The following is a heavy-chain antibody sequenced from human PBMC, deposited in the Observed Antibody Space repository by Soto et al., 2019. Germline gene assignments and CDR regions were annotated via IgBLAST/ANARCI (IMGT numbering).Heavy chain of an antibody. V-gene: IGHV1-18*01. D-gene: IGHD6-13*01. Sequence: ASVKVSCKASGYTFTSYGISWVRQAPGQGLEWMGWISAYNGNTNYAQKLQGRVTMTTGTSTSTAYMELRSLRSDDTAVYYCAREKGTAAAAYYFDYWGQGTLVTVSS. CDR1: GYTFTSYG. CDR3: AREKGTAAAAYYFDY. J-gene: IGHJ4*02. CDR2: ISAYNGNT.